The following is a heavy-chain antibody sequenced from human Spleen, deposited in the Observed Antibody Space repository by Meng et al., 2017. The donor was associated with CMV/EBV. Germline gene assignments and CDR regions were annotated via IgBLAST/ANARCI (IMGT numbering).Heavy chain of an antibody. CDR3: ARSVAYYYYGMDV. D-gene: IGHD4-23*01. V-gene: IGHV4-34*01. CDR2: INHSGST. Sequence: SETLSLTCAVYGGSFSGYYWSWIRQPPGRGLEWIGEINHSGSTNYNPSLKSRVTISVDTSKNQFSLKLSSVTAADTAVYYCARSVAYYYYGMDVWGQGTTVTVSS. CDR1: GGSFSGYY. J-gene: IGHJ6*02.